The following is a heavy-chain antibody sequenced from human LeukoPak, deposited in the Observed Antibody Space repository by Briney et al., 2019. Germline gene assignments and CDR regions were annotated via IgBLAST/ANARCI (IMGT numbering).Heavy chain of an antibody. V-gene: IGHV3-30*03. CDR1: RFTFSTYS. CDR2: ISRDGTLQ. D-gene: IGHD6-13*01. CDR3: ARAVPAPGTPENAFDI. Sequence: GGSLRLSCAASRFTFSTYSMNWVRQAPGEGLEWVAVISRDGTLQYYADSVKGRLTISRDNSQSTLYLHMNSLSTEDTALYYCARAVPAPGTPENAFDIWGQGTMVTVSS. J-gene: IGHJ3*02.